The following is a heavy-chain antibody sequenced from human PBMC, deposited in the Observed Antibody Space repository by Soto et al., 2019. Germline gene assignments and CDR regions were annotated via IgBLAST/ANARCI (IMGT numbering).Heavy chain of an antibody. V-gene: IGHV5-51*01. Sequence: PGESLKISCKGSGYSFTSYWIGWVRQMPGKGLEWMGIIYPGDSDTRYSPSFQGHVTISADKSISTAYLQWSSLKASDTAMYYCARRYYSSSSGVDYWGQGTLVTVSS. D-gene: IGHD6-6*01. CDR2: IYPGDSDT. J-gene: IGHJ4*02. CDR1: GYSFTSYW. CDR3: ARRYYSSSSGVDY.